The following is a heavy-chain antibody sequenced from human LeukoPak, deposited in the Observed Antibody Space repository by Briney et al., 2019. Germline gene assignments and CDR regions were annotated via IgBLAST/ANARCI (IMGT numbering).Heavy chain of an antibody. D-gene: IGHD6-19*01. CDR1: GYTFTSYG. CDR3: ARSEWLDHYFDY. Sequence: APVKVSCKASGYTFTSYGISWVRQAPGQGLEWMGWISAYNGNTNYAQKLQGRVTMTTDTSTSTAYMELRSLRSDDTAVYYCARSEWLDHYFDYWGQGTLVTVSS. V-gene: IGHV1-18*01. CDR2: ISAYNGNT. J-gene: IGHJ4*02.